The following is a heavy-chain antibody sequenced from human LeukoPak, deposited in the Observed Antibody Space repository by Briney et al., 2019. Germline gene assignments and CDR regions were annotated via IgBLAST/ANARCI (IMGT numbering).Heavy chain of an antibody. CDR1: GGSFSGYY. J-gene: IGHJ3*02. CDR3: ARVLSSSTWYRAFDI. CDR2: INHSGST. Sequence: SETLSLTCAVYGGSFSGYYWSWIRQPPGKGLEWIGEINHSGSTNYNPSLKSRVTISVDTSKNQFSLKLSSVTAADTAVFYCARVLSSSTWYRAFDIWGQGTMVTVSS. D-gene: IGHD6-13*01. V-gene: IGHV4-34*01.